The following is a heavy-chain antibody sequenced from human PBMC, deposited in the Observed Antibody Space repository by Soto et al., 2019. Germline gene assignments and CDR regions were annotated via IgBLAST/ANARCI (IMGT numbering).Heavy chain of an antibody. J-gene: IGHJ6*02. CDR1: GGSISSYY. Sequence: PSETLSLTCTVSGGSISSYYWSWIRQPPGKGLEWIGYIYYSGSTNYNPSLKSRVTISVDTSKNQFSLKLSSVTAADTAVYYCARVGRWPGTSSYYYYYYGMDVWGQGTTVTVSS. CDR2: IYYSGST. CDR3: ARVGRWPGTSSYYYYYYGMDV. D-gene: IGHD1-1*01. V-gene: IGHV4-59*01.